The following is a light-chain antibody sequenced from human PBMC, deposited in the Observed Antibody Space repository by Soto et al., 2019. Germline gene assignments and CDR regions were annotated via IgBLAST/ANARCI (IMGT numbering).Light chain of an antibody. CDR2: WAS. CDR3: QQYYSTPRT. CDR1: QTVLDSFNNKDY. V-gene: IGKV4-1*01. J-gene: IGKJ1*01. Sequence: DIVMTQSPDSLAVSLGERATINCKSSQTVLDSFNNKDYLTWYQQKPGQPPKLLIYWASTREFGVPDRFSGSGSGTDFTLTISSLQAKDVEVYYCQQYYSTPRTFGHGTKVEIK.